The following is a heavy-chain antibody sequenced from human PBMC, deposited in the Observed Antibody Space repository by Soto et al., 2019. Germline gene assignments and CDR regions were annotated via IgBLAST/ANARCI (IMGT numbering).Heavy chain of an antibody. CDR2: IYYGGSA. D-gene: IGHD2-8*01. V-gene: IGHV4-59*08. Sequence: QVQLQQSGPGLVKPSETLSLTCTVSGGSISTYYWSWIRQPPGKGLEWIGYIYYGGSANYNPSLESRVTISLDRSKKQFSLRLNSVTAADTAVYYRSRGGHCTDGVCSALDYWGQGTLVTVSS. J-gene: IGHJ4*02. CDR3: SRGGHCTDGVCSALDY. CDR1: GGSISTYY.